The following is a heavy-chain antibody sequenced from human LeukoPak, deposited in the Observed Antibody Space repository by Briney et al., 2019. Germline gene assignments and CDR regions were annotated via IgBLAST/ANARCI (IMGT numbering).Heavy chain of an antibody. D-gene: IGHD6-19*01. Sequence: SSQTLSLTCAISGDSVSSKSVTWNWIRQSPSRGLEWLGRTYYRSKWYNNYALSVKSRITINPDTSKNQFSLQLDSVTPEDSAIYYCTRDPAYSSDWTKNAFDIWGQRTMVTVSS. CDR2: TYYRSKWYN. CDR1: GDSVSSKSVT. CDR3: TRDPAYSSDWTKNAFDI. V-gene: IGHV6-1*01. J-gene: IGHJ3*02.